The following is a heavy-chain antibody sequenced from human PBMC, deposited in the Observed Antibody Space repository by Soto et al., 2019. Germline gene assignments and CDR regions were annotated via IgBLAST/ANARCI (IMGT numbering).Heavy chain of an antibody. D-gene: IGHD6-19*01. V-gene: IGHV4-4*02. CDR3: ARGRGRYSSGWSWFDP. Sequence: SETLSLTCGVSGGTIRSPDWWTWVRQPPGKGLEWIGEIFQSGSTNYTPSLESRVTISVDKSKNQFSLTLTSVTAADTAVYLCARGRGRYSSGWSWFDPWGQGILVTVSS. J-gene: IGHJ5*02. CDR1: GGTIRSPDW. CDR2: IFQSGST.